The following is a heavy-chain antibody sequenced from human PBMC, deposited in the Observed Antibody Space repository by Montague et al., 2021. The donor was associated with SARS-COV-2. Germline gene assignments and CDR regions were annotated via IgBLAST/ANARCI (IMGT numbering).Heavy chain of an antibody. CDR3: AKDIWTTMLVVGALDY. Sequence: SLRLSCAASGFTFGDYAMHWVRQAPGKGLEWVSGMSWNSASIAYADSVKGRFTISRENAKNSLYLQMNSLRPEDTALYYCAKDIWTTMLVVGALDYWGVGATVTVSS. CDR2: MSWNSASI. V-gene: IGHV3-9*01. CDR1: GFTFGDYA. J-gene: IGHJ4*02. D-gene: IGHD3-22*01.